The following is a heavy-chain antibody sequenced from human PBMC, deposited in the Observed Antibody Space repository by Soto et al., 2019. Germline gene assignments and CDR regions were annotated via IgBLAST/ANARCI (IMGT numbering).Heavy chain of an antibody. V-gene: IGHV1-3*01. Sequence: QVQLVQSGAEVKEPGASVKVSCKGSGYTFSIHVMHWVRQAPGQRLEWMGWVSGGNGNTEYSQKFQDRVTITRDTSATTFYLELSRLRSEDEAVYYCARASGVRGPSGDLDYWGQGTLVTVSS. CDR1: GYTFSIHV. CDR2: VSGGNGNT. CDR3: ARASGVRGPSGDLDY. J-gene: IGHJ4*02. D-gene: IGHD2-21*02.